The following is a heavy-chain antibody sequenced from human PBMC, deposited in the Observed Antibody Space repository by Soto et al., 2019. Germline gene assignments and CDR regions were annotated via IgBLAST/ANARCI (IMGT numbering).Heavy chain of an antibody. CDR1: GVTFSSYA. CDR2: ISGSGGST. J-gene: IGHJ4*02. D-gene: IGHD1-26*01. V-gene: IGHV3-23*01. CDR3: VSFRPYGSYFDY. Sequence: PGAALGLSCSASGVTFSSYAMSWVRQAPGKGLGWVSAISGSGGSTYYADSVKGRFTISRDNSKNTLYLQMNSLRAEDTAVYYCVSFRPYGSYFDYWGQGTLVTVSS.